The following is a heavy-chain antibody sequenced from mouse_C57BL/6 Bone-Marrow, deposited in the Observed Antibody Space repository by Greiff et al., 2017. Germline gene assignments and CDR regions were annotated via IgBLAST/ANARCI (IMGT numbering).Heavy chain of an antibody. J-gene: IGHJ2*01. CDR2: ISYDGSN. CDR1: GYSITSGYY. CDR3: ARDLYYSKRGNY. D-gene: IGHD2-5*01. V-gene: IGHV3-6*01. Sequence: ESGPGLVKPSQSLSLTCSVTGYSITSGYYWNWIRQFPGNKLEWMGYISYDGSNNYNPSLKNRISITRDTSQNQFFLKLNSVTTEDTATYYCARDLYYSKRGNYWGQGTTLTVSA.